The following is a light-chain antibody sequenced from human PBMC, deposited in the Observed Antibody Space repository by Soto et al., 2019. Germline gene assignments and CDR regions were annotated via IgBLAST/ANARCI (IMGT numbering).Light chain of an antibody. V-gene: IGKV1-5*03. J-gene: IGKJ1*01. Sequence: DIQMTQSPSTLSASVGDRVTITCRASQSISTWLAWYQQKPGKAPKLLIYEASSLGSGVPSRFSGSGSETEFTLTISSLQPDDFATYYCQQYNSYWTFGQGTKVEIK. CDR3: QQYNSYWT. CDR1: QSISTW. CDR2: EAS.